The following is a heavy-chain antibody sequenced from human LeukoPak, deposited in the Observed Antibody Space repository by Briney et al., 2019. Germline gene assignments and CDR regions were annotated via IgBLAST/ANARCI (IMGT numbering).Heavy chain of an antibody. CDR2: ISTYNGNT. J-gene: IGHJ3*02. V-gene: IGHV1-18*01. CDR3: ARGWELSI. CDR1: GYTFTNYG. D-gene: IGHD3-10*01. Sequence: ASVKVSCKASGYTFTNYGISWVRQAPGQGPEWMEWISTYNGNTNYAQKLQDRVTMTTDTSTSTAYMELRSLRSDDTALYYCARGWELSIWGQGTMVTVSS.